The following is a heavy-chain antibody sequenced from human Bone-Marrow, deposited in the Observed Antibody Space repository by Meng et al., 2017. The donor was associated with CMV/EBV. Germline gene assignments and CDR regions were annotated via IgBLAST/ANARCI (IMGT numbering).Heavy chain of an antibody. J-gene: IGHJ6*02. D-gene: IGHD3-9*01. CDR2: ISAYNGNT. CDR3: ARDESGILTGYSSYYYGMDV. V-gene: IGHV1-18*01. Sequence: ASVMVSCKASGYTFTSYGISWVRQAPGQGLEWMGWISAYNGNTNYAQKLRGRVAMTTDTSTSTAYMELRSLRSDDTAVYYCARDESGILTGYSSYYYGMDVWGQGTTVTVSS. CDR1: GYTFTSYG.